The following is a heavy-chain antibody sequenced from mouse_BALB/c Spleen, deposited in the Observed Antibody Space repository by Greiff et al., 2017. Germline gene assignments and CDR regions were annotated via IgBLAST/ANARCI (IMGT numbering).Heavy chain of an antibody. CDR2: IDPANGNT. J-gene: IGHJ2*01. D-gene: IGHD2-2*01. V-gene: IGHV14-3*02. CDR1: GFNIKDTY. CDR3: ASYGYDERGSWGFDY. Sequence: EVQLQESGAELVKPGASVKLSCTASGFNIKDTYMHWVKQRPEQGLEWIGRIDPANGNTKYDPKFQGKATITADTSSNTAYLQLSSLTSEDTAVYYCASYGYDERGSWGFDYWGQGTTLTVSS.